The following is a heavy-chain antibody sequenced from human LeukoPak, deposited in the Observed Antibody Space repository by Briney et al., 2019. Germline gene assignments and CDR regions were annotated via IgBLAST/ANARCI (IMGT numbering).Heavy chain of an antibody. V-gene: IGHV6-1*01. D-gene: IGHD5-18*01. CDR2: TYYRSKWYN. CDR1: GDSVSSNSAA. J-gene: IGHJ6*02. Sequence: SQTLSLTCAISGDSVSSNSAAWNWIRKSPSRGLEWLGRTYYRSKWYNDYAVSVKSRITINPDTSKNQFSLQLNSVTPEDTAVYYCARESGYSYTSPYYYYGMDVWGQGTTVTVSS. CDR3: ARESGYSYTSPYYYYGMDV.